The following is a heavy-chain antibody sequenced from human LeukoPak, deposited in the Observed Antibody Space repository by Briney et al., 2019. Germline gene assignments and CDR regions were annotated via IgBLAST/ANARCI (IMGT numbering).Heavy chain of an antibody. CDR2: IIPIFGTA. CDR1: GGTFSSYA. Sequence: SVKVSCKASGGTFSSYAISWVRQAPGQGLEWMGGIIPIFGTANYAQKFQGRVTITADESTSTAYMELSSLRSEDTAVYYCAREGPRGYFDSSGLFDHWGQGTLVTVSS. J-gene: IGHJ4*02. V-gene: IGHV1-69*13. CDR3: AREGPRGYFDSSGLFDH. D-gene: IGHD3-22*01.